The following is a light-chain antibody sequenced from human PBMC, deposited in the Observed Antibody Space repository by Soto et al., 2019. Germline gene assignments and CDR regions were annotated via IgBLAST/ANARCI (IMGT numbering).Light chain of an antibody. CDR3: QHYNSYSEA. V-gene: IGKV1-5*03. Sequence: DIQMTQSPSSLSASVGARVTITCRASQTISDWLAWYQQRPGKAPKLLIFKSSSLEVGVPSRFSGSGSGTDFTLTINSLQPDDFATYYCQHYNSYSEAFGQGTKVDVK. J-gene: IGKJ1*01. CDR2: KSS. CDR1: QTISDW.